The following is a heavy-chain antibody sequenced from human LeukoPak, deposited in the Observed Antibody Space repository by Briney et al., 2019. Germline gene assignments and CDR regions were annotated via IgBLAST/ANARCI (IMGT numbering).Heavy chain of an antibody. CDR1: GFTFSSYA. J-gene: IGHJ4*02. CDR3: AKGDSDSSGYYLD. Sequence: PGGSLRLSCAASGFTFSSYAMSWVRQAPGRGLGWVSAISGSAGSTYYADSVKGRLTISRDNSKNTLYLQMNSLRAEDTAVYYCAKGDSDSSGYYLDWGQGTLVTVSS. D-gene: IGHD3-22*01. V-gene: IGHV3-23*01. CDR2: ISGSAGST.